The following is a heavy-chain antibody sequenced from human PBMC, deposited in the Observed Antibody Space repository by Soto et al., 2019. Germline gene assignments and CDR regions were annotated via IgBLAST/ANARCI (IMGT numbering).Heavy chain of an antibody. Sequence: PGGSLRLSCAASGFIFSRYEMNWVRQAPGKGLEWVSYINTRGNTIHYADSVKGRFTVSRDNAENSLYLQMNSLRAEDTAVYYCARDIDYYDSSGYQDYWSQGTPVTVSS. CDR1: GFIFSRYE. J-gene: IGHJ4*02. CDR2: INTRGNTI. D-gene: IGHD3-22*01. CDR3: ARDIDYYDSSGYQDY. V-gene: IGHV3-48*03.